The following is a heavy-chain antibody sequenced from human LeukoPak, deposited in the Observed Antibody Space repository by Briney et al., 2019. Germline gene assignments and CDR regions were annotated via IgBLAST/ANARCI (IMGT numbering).Heavy chain of an antibody. CDR2: INPNSGGT. J-gene: IGHJ4*02. CDR1: GYIFTDFY. CDR3: ARDGAIAARSFDY. V-gene: IGHV1-2*02. Sequence: ASVKVSCKASGYIFTDFYMHWVRQAPGQGLEWMGWINPNSGGTNYAQKFQGRVTMTRDTSISTAYMELSRLRSDDTAVYYCARDGAIAARSFDYWGQGTLVTVSS. D-gene: IGHD6-6*01.